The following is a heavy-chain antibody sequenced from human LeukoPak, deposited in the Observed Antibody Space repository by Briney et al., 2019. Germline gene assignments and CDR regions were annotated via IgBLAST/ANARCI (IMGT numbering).Heavy chain of an antibody. CDR2: IYYSGST. CDR3: ARLEGGPTFADF. V-gene: IGHV4-39*01. J-gene: IGHJ4*02. D-gene: IGHD1-1*01. CDR1: GGSISSSRYY. Sequence: PSETPSLTCTVSGGSISSSRYYWGWIRQPPGKGLEWIGSIYYSGSTYYSPSLKSRVTISVDTSKNQFSLKLSSVTAAETAVYYCARLEGGPTFADFWGQGTLVTVSS.